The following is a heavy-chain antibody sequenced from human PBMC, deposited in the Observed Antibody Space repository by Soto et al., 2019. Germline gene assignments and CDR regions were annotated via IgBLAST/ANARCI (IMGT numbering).Heavy chain of an antibody. CDR1: GGSFSGYY. J-gene: IGHJ4*02. V-gene: IGHV4-34*01. D-gene: IGHD3-16*02. CDR3: AMGAGYDYVWGSYRRGTSYFDY. CDR2: INHSGIT. Sequence: SETLSLTCAVYGGSFSGYYWGWIRQPPWKGLEWIGEINHSGITNYNPSLKSRVTISVDTSKNQFSLKLSSVTAADTAVYYCAMGAGYDYVWGSYRRGTSYFDYPGQGTLVTV.